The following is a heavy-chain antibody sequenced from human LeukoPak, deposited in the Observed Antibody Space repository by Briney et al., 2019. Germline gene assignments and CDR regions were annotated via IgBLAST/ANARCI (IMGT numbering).Heavy chain of an antibody. CDR2: INPNSGGT. J-gene: IGHJ5*02. Sequence: GASVKVSCKASGYTFTGYYMHWVRQAPGQGLEWMGWINPNSGGTNYAQKFQGRVTMTRDTSISTAYMELSRLRSDDTAVYYCARSLPNIRFLELYNWFDPWGQGNLVTVSS. V-gene: IGHV1-2*02. D-gene: IGHD3-3*01. CDR1: GYTFTGYY. CDR3: ARSLPNIRFLELYNWFDP.